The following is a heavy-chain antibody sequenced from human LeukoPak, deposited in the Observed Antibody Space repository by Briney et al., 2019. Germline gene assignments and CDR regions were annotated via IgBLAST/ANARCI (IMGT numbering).Heavy chain of an antibody. CDR3: AKAESPDILSGYYRSYFDH. CDR1: GFTFSSSA. D-gene: IGHD3-9*01. CDR2: ISYGGTTK. J-gene: IGHJ4*02. Sequence: GRSLRLSCAASGFTFSSSAMHWVRQAPGKGLEWVAVISYGGTTKIYAESVKGRFTISRGNSKDTLYLQMNSLTTEGTAVYYCAKAESPDILSGYYRSYFDHWGQGTLVTVSS. V-gene: IGHV3-30*04.